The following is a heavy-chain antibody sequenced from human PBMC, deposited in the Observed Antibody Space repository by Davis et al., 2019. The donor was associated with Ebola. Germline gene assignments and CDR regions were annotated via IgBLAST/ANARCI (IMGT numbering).Heavy chain of an antibody. Sequence: GESLKISCAASGFTFSSYAMRWVRQAPGKGLEWVSAITSSGSSTYYADSVKGRFTISRDNSKNTVFLQMTSLRAEDTAVYYCAKELGGVIVRPFDYWGQGTLVTVSS. CDR3: AKELGGVIVRPFDY. J-gene: IGHJ4*02. D-gene: IGHD3-16*02. CDR1: GFTFSSYA. V-gene: IGHV3-23*01. CDR2: ITSSGSST.